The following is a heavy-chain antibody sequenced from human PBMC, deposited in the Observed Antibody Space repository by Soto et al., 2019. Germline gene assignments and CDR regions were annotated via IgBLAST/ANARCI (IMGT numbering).Heavy chain of an antibody. CDR1: GGSISSSSYY. CDR2: IYYSGST. Sequence: QLQLQESGPGLVKPSETLSLTCTVSGGSISSSSYYWGWIRQPPGKGLEWIGSIYYSGSTYYNPSLKSRVTISVDTSKNQFSLKLSSVTAADTAVYYCAQEITMVRGVIIAMDAFDIWGQGTMVTVSS. V-gene: IGHV4-39*01. CDR3: AQEITMVRGVIIAMDAFDI. D-gene: IGHD3-10*01. J-gene: IGHJ3*02.